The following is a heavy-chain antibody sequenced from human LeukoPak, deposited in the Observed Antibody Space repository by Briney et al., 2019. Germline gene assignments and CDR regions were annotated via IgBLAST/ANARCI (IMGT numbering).Heavy chain of an antibody. J-gene: IGHJ4*02. CDR2: INPNSGGT. D-gene: IGHD6-6*01. Sequence: GPSVKVSWKASGYTFTGYYMHWVRQAPGQGLEWMGWINPNSGGTNYAQKFQGRVTMTRDTSISTAYMELSRLRSDDTAVYYCARGVYSSSSGDFDYWGQGTLVTVSS. CDR1: GYTFTGYY. CDR3: ARGVYSSSSGDFDY. V-gene: IGHV1-2*02.